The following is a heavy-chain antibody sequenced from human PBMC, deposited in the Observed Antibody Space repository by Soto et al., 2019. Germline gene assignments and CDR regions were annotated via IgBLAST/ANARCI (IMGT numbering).Heavy chain of an antibody. CDR3: ARDHEYSSSSAYYYYGMDV. V-gene: IGHV1-69*13. Sequence: ASVKVSCKASGGTFSSYAISWVRQAPGQGLEWMGGIIPIFGTANYAQKFQGRVTITADESTSTAYMELSSLRSEDTAVYYCARDHEYSSSSAYYYYGMDVWGQGTTVTVS. CDR1: GGTFSSYA. D-gene: IGHD6-6*01. CDR2: IIPIFGTA. J-gene: IGHJ6*02.